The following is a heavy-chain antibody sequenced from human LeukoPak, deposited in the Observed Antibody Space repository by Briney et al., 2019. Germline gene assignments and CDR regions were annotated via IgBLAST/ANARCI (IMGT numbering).Heavy chain of an antibody. CDR2: INPSGGST. V-gene: IGHV1-46*01. Sequence: ASVKVSCKASGYTFTSYYMHWVRQAPGRGLEWMGIINPSGGSTSYAQKFQGRVTMTRDTSTSTVYMELSSLRSEDTAVYYCARDVAYYGGNSGTGFDYWGQGTLVTVSS. J-gene: IGHJ4*02. CDR3: ARDVAYYGGNSGTGFDY. CDR1: GYTFTSYY. D-gene: IGHD4-23*01.